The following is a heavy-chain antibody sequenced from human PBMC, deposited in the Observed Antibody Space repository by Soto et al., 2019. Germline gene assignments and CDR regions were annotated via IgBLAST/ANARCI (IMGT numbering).Heavy chain of an antibody. CDR3: ARDVIMVRGVTSGPTSKYYYYGMDV. D-gene: IGHD3-10*01. V-gene: IGHV1-46*01. Sequence: ASVKVSCKASGYTFTSYYLHWVRPAPGQGLEWMGIINPSGGSTCYAQKFQGRVTMTRDTATSTVYMELSSLRSEDTAVYYCARDVIMVRGVTSGPTSKYYYYGMDVWGQGTTVTVSS. CDR2: INPSGGST. CDR1: GYTFTSYY. J-gene: IGHJ6*02.